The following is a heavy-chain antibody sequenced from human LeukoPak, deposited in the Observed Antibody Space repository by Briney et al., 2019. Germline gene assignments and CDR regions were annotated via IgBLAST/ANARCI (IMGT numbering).Heavy chain of an antibody. CDR3: ARVPVVAAGADY. D-gene: IGHD2-15*01. J-gene: IGHJ4*02. V-gene: IGHV1-2*02. Sequence: ASVKVSCKASGYTFTGYYMHWVRQAPGQGLEWMGWINPNSGGTNYAQKFQGRVTMTRDTSISTAYMELSRLRSDDTAVYYCARVPVVAAGADYWGQGTLVTVSS. CDR2: INPNSGGT. CDR1: GYTFTGYY.